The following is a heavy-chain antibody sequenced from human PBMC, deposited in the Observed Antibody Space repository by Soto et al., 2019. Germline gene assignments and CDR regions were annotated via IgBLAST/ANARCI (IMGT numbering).Heavy chain of an antibody. CDR3: ARVIMSSYSGQY. D-gene: IGHD1-26*01. CDR2: ISYSGNT. Sequence: SLHCSTARGSIVRLPRRWIRTAPRKGLEWIGYISYSGNTNQNPSLQSRVTMSVVTSKNQFSLKVNSVTAADTAIYYCARVIMSSYSGQY. CDR1: RGSIVRLP. V-gene: IGHV4-59*12. J-gene: IGHJ1*01.